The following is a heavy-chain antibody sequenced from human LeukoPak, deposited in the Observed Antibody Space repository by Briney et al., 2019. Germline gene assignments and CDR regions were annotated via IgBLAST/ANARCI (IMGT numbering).Heavy chain of an antibody. Sequence: PGGSLRLSCAASGFTFDDYAMHWVRQAPGKGLEWVSGISWNSGSIGYADSVKGRFTISRDNAKNSLYLQMNSLRAEDTALYYCAKARSYDSSGYYYYFDYWGQGTLVTVSS. J-gene: IGHJ4*02. CDR1: GFTFDDYA. CDR2: ISWNSGSI. V-gene: IGHV3-9*01. CDR3: AKARSYDSSGYYYYFDY. D-gene: IGHD3-22*01.